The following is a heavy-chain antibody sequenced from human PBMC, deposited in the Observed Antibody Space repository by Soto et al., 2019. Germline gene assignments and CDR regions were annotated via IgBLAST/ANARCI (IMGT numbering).Heavy chain of an antibody. CDR2: IIPILGIA. CDR3: ARDPGLYPDAFDI. D-gene: IGHD2-15*01. CDR1: GGTFSSYT. Sequence: QVQLVQSGAEVKKPGSSVKVSCKASGGTFSSYTISWVRQAPGQGLEWMGRIIPILGIANYAQKLQGRVTITADKSTSTAYMELSSLRSEDTAVYYCARDPGLYPDAFDIWGQGTMVTVSS. V-gene: IGHV1-69*08. J-gene: IGHJ3*02.